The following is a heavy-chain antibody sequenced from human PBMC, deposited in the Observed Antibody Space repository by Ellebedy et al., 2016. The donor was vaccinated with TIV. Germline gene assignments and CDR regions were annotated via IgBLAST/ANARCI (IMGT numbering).Heavy chain of an antibody. V-gene: IGHV3-7*01. J-gene: IGHJ5*02. CDR1: GFSFRSYW. CDR3: ARRGSYGDYAVQVNSWFDP. Sequence: PGGSPRLSCAASGFSFRSYWMGWVRQAPGKGLEWVANIYQDGSDQYYVDSVKGRFTISRDNANKSLFLQMNSLRVEDTAVYYCARRGSYGDYAVQVNSWFDPWGQGTLVTVSS. CDR2: IYQDGSDQ. D-gene: IGHD4-17*01.